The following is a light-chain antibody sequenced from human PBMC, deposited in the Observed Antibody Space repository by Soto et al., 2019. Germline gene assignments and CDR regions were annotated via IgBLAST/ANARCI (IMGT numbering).Light chain of an antibody. Sequence: DIQMTQSPSSLSASVGDRVTITCRASQGIRNDLGWYQQKPGKAPKRLIYAASSLQSGVPSRFTGGGSGTYFPPKITGLHPVFFAIYPSPQHNLFPRPSAQGPRLE. CDR2: AAS. J-gene: IGKJ1*01. CDR1: QGIRND. CDR3: PQHNLFPRP. V-gene: IGKV1-17*01.